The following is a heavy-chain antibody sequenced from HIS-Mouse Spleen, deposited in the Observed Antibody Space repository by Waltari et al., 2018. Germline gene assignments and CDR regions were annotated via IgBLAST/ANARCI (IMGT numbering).Heavy chain of an antibody. CDR3: AREIPYSSSWYDWYFDL. V-gene: IGHV4-39*07. Sequence: QLQLQESGPGLVKPSETLSLTCTFSGCSISSSSYYWGWIRQPPGKGLEWIGSINYSGTTYYNPSLKSRVTISVDTSKNQFSLKLSSVTAADTAVYYCAREIPYSSSWYDWYFDLWGRGTLVTVSS. J-gene: IGHJ2*01. CDR1: GCSISSSSYY. CDR2: INYSGTT. D-gene: IGHD6-13*01.